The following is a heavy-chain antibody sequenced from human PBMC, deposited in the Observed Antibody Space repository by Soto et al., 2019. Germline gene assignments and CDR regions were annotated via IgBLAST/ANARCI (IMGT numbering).Heavy chain of an antibody. J-gene: IGHJ6*02. V-gene: IGHV1-46*01. CDR2: INPSGGST. CDR3: ARDSLWFGELLKAKSVYYYYVMDV. CDR1: GYTFTSYY. Sequence: ASVKVSCKASGYTFTSYYMHWVRQAPGQGLEWMGIINPSGGSTSYAQKFQGRVTMTRDTYTSTVYMELSSLRSEETAVYYCARDSLWFGELLKAKSVYYYYVMDVWGQGTTVTAP. D-gene: IGHD3-10*01.